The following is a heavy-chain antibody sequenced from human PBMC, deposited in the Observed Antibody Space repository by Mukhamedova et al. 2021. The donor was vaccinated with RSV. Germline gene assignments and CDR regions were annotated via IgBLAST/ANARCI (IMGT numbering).Heavy chain of an antibody. CDR2: IDPSDSYT. Sequence: EWMGRIDPSDSYTNYSPSFQGHVTISADKSISTAYLQWSSLKASDTAMYYCARRVAVALHAFDIWGQGTMVNVSS. CDR3: ARRVAVALHAFDI. V-gene: IGHV5-10-1*01. J-gene: IGHJ3*02. D-gene: IGHD6-19*01.